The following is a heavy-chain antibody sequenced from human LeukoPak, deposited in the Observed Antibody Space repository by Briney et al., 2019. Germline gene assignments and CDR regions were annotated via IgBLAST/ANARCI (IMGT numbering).Heavy chain of an antibody. CDR2: MSSSGYS. CDR3: ARVWAFGYSDV. J-gene: IGHJ2*01. V-gene: IGHV4-39*07. D-gene: IGHD1-26*01. Sequence: SETLSLTCTVSGGSIGSTTNFWGWLRQPPGKGPEWIGDMSSSGYSHYTPSLKSRVSISIDTSKNQFSLSLTSVTAADTALYYCARVWAFGYSDVWGRGARVTVSS. CDR1: GGSIGSTTNF.